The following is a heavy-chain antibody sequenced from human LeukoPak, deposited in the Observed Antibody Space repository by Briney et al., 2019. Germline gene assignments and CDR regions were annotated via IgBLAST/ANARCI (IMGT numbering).Heavy chain of an antibody. V-gene: IGHV4-4*08. CDR3: AIFYDGKTAPYDL. Sequence: SETLSLTCTVSNDSISSYCCSWVRQPPGKGLEWIGFMCPSGRTDYNPSLKSRVTMSVDTSKNQLSMELRFLTAADTAVYYCAIFYDGKTAPYDLWGHGTLVTVSS. D-gene: IGHD4-23*01. CDR2: MCPSGRT. CDR1: NDSISSYC. J-gene: IGHJ5*02.